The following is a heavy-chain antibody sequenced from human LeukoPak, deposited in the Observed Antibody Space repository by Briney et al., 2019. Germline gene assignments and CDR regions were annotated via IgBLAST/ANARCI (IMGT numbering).Heavy chain of an antibody. CDR2: ISSSSRYI. V-gene: IGHV3-21*01. J-gene: IGHJ4*02. CDR3: ATEGAYDSSGYYLGYFDY. D-gene: IGHD3-22*01. CDR1: GFTFKKYW. Sequence: GESLRLSCAASGFTFKKYWMNWVRQAPGKGLEWVSSISSSSRYIYYADSVKGRFTISRDNAKKSLFLQMNSLRAEDTAVYYCATEGAYDSSGYYLGYFDYWGQGTLVTVSS.